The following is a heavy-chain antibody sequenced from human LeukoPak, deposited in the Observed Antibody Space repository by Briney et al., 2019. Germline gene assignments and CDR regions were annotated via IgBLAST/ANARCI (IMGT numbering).Heavy chain of an antibody. CDR2: IKQDGSGK. V-gene: IGHV3-7*01. CDR3: AKDILYSQSDY. CDR1: GFTFSNHW. D-gene: IGHD2-15*01. Sequence: PGGSLRLSCAASGFTFSNHWMIWVRQAPGKGLEWVASIKQDGSGKQYVGSVRGRFTISRDNANNLLDLQMNSLTAEDTAVYYWAKDILYSQSDYGGRGTLVTVSS. J-gene: IGHJ4*02.